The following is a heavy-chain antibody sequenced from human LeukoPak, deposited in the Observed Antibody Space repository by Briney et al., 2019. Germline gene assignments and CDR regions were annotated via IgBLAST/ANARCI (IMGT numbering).Heavy chain of an antibody. CDR2: ISGSGGST. V-gene: IGHV3-23*01. J-gene: IGHJ5*02. CDR3: ARVLSGSWDWFDP. Sequence: GGGLRISCAAPWFTPCNYWVKWGRPALGEGVGLVSAISGSGGSTYYADSVKGRFTISRDNAKNTVYLQMNSLRAEDTAVYYCARVLSGSWDWFDPWGQGTLVTVSS. D-gene: IGHD3-22*01. CDR1: WFTPCNYW.